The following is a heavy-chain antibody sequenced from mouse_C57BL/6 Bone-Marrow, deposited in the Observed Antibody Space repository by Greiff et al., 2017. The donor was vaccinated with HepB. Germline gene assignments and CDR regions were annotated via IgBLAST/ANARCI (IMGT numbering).Heavy chain of an antibody. CDR1: GYTFTSYW. CDR3: ARSSGRYSNYRFAY. CDR2: IDPSDSYT. J-gene: IGHJ3*01. V-gene: IGHV1-50*01. D-gene: IGHD2-5*01. Sequence: QVQLKQPGAELVKPGASVKLSCKASGYTFTSYWMQWVKQRPGQGLEWIGEIDPSDSYTNYNQKFKGKATLTVDTSSSTAYMQLSSLTSEDSAVYYCARSSGRYSNYRFAYWGQGTLVTVSA.